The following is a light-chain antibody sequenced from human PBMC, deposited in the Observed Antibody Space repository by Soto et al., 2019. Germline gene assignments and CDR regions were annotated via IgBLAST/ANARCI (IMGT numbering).Light chain of an antibody. Sequence: QSALTQPASVSGSPGQSITISCAGTSSDVGGHNNVSWYQQHPGKAPKLIIYDVNNRLSGVSYRFAGSMSGKTASLTVSGVQLEYEVDYFCYSHSRRCTLYVFGTGTKLPVL. CDR3: YSHSRRCTLYV. V-gene: IGLV2-14*03. CDR2: DVN. J-gene: IGLJ1*01. CDR1: SSDVGGHNN.